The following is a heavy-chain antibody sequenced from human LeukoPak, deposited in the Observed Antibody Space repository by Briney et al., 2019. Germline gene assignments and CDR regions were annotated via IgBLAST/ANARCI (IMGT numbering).Heavy chain of an antibody. Sequence: SETLSLTCTISGGSISSYYLGWIRHLAGKGLEWIGRIYSSGGTNYNPSLKSRVTMSVDTSKNQFSLKLSSVTAADTAVYYCARGQYHLLYWYFDLWGRGALVSVSS. CDR3: ARGQYHLLYWYFDL. CDR1: GGSISSYY. J-gene: IGHJ2*01. D-gene: IGHD2-2*01. V-gene: IGHV4-4*07. CDR2: IYSSGGT.